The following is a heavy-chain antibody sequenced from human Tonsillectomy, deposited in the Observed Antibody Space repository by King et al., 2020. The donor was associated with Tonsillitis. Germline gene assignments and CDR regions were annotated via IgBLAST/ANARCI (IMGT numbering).Heavy chain of an antibody. J-gene: IGHJ5*02. CDR2: IYPGDSDT. D-gene: IGHD2-15*01. Sequence: QLVQSGAEVKKPGESLKISCKGSGYSFTSYWIGWVRQMPGKGLEWMGIIYPGDSDTRYSPSFQGQVTISADKSISTAYLQWSSLKASDTAMYYCARHQPYYCSGGSCYNSRGFDPWGQGTLVTVSS. CDR1: GYSFTSYW. CDR3: ARHQPYYCSGGSCYNSRGFDP. V-gene: IGHV5-51*01.